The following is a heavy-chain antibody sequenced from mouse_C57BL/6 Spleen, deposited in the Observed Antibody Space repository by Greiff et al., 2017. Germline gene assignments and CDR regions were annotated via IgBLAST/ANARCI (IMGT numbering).Heavy chain of an antibody. V-gene: IGHV5-17*01. CDR2: ISSGSSTI. D-gene: IGHD2-2*01. J-gene: IGHJ1*03. Sequence: EVMLVESGGGLVKPGGSLKLSCAASGFTFSDYGMHWVRQAPEKGLEWVAYISSGSSTIYYADTVKGRFTISRDNAKNTLFLQMTSLRSEDTAMXYCARKGYDGWYFDVWGTGTTVTVSS. CDR3: ARKGYDGWYFDV. CDR1: GFTFSDYG.